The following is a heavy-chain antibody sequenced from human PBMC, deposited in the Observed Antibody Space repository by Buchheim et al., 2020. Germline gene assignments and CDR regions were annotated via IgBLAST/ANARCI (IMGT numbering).Heavy chain of an antibody. J-gene: IGHJ6*02. Sequence: EVQLVESGGGLVQPGGSLRLSCAASGFTFSSSWMHWVRQAPGKGLVWVSRISSDGTSTTYADSVKGRFTISRDNARNTLYLQMHSLKDEDTAVYYCARVGGGPSASYYYYGMDVWGQGTT. CDR1: GFTFSSSW. CDR3: ARVGGGPSASYYYYGMDV. V-gene: IGHV3-74*03. D-gene: IGHD3-16*01. CDR2: ISSDGTST.